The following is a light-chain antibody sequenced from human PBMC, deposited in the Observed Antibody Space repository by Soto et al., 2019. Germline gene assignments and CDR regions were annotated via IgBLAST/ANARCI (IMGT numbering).Light chain of an antibody. CDR1: SSDVGEENY. CDR2: EVS. V-gene: IGLV2-8*01. J-gene: IGLJ1*01. Sequence: QSALTQPPSASGSPGQSVTITCSGTSSDVGEENYVSWYQQHPGKVPKLILYEVSKRPSGVPDRFSGSRSGNTASLTVSGLKVEDEADYYCCSSGGSPTYVFGTGTKVTVL. CDR3: CSSGGSPTYV.